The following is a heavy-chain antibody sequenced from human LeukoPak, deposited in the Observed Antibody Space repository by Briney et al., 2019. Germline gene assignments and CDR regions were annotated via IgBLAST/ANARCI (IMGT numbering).Heavy chain of an antibody. Sequence: GGSLRLSCAASGFTFSSDSMNWVRQAPGKGLEWVSSISSSSSYIYYADSVKGRFTISRDNAKNSLYLQMNSLRAEDTAVYYCAREDCSSTSCYAVFDAFDTWGQGTMVTVSS. J-gene: IGHJ3*02. CDR3: AREDCSSTSCYAVFDAFDT. D-gene: IGHD2-2*01. CDR2: ISSSSSYI. CDR1: GFTFSSDS. V-gene: IGHV3-21*01.